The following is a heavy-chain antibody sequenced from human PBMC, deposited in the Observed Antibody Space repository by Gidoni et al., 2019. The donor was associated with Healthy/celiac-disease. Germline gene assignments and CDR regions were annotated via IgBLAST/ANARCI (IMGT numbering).Heavy chain of an antibody. D-gene: IGHD3-10*01. V-gene: IGHV3-21*01. CDR3: ARESGHYYGSGSYQVY. CDR2: ISSSGSTI. CDR1: GFTFSSYS. J-gene: IGHJ4*02. Sequence: EVQLVASGGGLVKPGGSLRLSCAASGFTFSSYSMNWVRQAPGKGLEWVSSISSSGSTIYYADSVKGRFTISRDNAKNSLYLQMNSLRAEDTAVYYCARESGHYYGSGSYQVYWGQGTLVTVSS.